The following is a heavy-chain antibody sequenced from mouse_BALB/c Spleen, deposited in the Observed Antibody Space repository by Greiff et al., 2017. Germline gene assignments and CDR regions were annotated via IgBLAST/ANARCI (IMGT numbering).Heavy chain of an antibody. J-gene: IGHJ4*01. CDR3: ARGFYVDAMDY. Sequence: ESGPGLVKPSQSLSLTCSVTGYSITSGYYWNWIRQFPGNKLEWMGYISYDGSNNYNPSLKNRISITRDTSKNQFFLKLNSVTTEDTATYYCARGFYVDAMDYWGQGTSVTVSS. D-gene: IGHD1-1*01. CDR1: GYSITSGYY. V-gene: IGHV3-6*02. CDR2: ISYDGSN.